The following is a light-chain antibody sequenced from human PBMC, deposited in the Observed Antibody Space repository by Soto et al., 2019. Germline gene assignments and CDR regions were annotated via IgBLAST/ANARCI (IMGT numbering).Light chain of an antibody. J-gene: IGKJ1*01. CDR3: QQYHSFPWT. V-gene: IGKV1-5*03. Sequence: DSQMAQSPSTLSGSVGDRVTSTCRASQTISSWLAWYQQKPGKAPKLLIYKASTLKSGVPSRFSGSGSGTEFTLTIIGLQPDDFASYHCQQYHSFPWTFGQGTKVDI. CDR1: QTISSW. CDR2: KAS.